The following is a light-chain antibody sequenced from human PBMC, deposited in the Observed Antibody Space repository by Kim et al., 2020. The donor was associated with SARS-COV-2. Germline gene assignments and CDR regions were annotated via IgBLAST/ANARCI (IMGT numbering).Light chain of an antibody. Sequence: SAAVGDRVNITCRASQSLSGWLAWYQQKPGKALKLVIYKTSRLEIGVPSRFSGSGSETEFTLTISSLQPDDFATYYCQQYNHYSTFGQGTKVDIK. V-gene: IGKV1-5*03. CDR1: QSLSGW. CDR2: KTS. J-gene: IGKJ1*01. CDR3: QQYNHYST.